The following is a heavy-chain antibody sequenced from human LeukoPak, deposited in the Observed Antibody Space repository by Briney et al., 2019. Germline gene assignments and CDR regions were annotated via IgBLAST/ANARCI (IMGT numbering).Heavy chain of an antibody. CDR2: ISWNSGSI. V-gene: IGHV3-9*01. J-gene: IGHJ5*02. D-gene: IGHD1-7*01. CDR3: AKALTGTMSSGFDP. Sequence: PGGSLRLSCAASGFTFDDYAMHWVRQAPGKGLEWVSGISWNSGSIGYADSVKGRFTISRDNAKNSLYLQMNRLRAEDTALYYCAKALTGTMSSGFDPWGQGTLVTVSS. CDR1: GFTFDDYA.